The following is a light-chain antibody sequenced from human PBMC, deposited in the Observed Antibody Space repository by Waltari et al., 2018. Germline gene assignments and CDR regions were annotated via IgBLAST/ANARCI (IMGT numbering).Light chain of an antibody. CDR1: QTINRF. Sequence: DIQMTQSPSSLSASVGDRVTITCRTSQTINRFLNWFKHKPGEAPKPRFYTASNMQSGVPSRFSGSGSGTEFSLTISSLQPEDFATYYCQQSYSIPFTFGQGTKVEIK. CDR3: QQSYSIPFT. V-gene: IGKV1-39*01. J-gene: IGKJ2*01. CDR2: TAS.